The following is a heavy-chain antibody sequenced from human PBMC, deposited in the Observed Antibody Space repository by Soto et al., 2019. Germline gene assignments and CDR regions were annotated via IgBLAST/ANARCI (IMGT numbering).Heavy chain of an antibody. CDR1: GFTFSSYG. D-gene: IGHD2-2*01. Sequence: GGSLRLSCAASGFTFSSYGMHWVRQAPGKGLEWVAVISYDGSNKYYADSVKGRFTISRDNSKNTLYLQMNSLRAEDTAVYYCAKELVPAAPGPYYWFDPWGQGTRVTVSS. CDR3: AKELVPAAPGPYYWFDP. CDR2: ISYDGSNK. V-gene: IGHV3-30*18. J-gene: IGHJ5*02.